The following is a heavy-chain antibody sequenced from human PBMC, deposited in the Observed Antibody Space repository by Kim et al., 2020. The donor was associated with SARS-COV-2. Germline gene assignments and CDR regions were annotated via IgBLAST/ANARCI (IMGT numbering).Heavy chain of an antibody. CDR3: ARAWDQTFDF. J-gene: IGHJ4*02. D-gene: IGHD1-26*01. CDR2: INPRSANT. CDR1: GYTFTSYW. Sequence: ASVKVSCKASGYTFTSYWIHWVRQAPGQGLEWMGMINPRSANTRYAQTFQGRVTTTSDTPTSPAYMEMSSLRSEDTAVFYCARAWDQTFDFWGQGTLVTV. V-gene: IGHV1-46*01.